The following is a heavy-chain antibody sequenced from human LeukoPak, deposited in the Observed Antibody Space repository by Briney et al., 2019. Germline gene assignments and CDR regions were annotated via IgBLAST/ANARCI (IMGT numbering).Heavy chain of an antibody. J-gene: IGHJ6*02. CDR2: ISWNSGSI. V-gene: IGHV3-9*01. D-gene: IGHD5-12*01. Sequence: GGSLRLSCAASGFTFGDYAMHWVRHAPGKGLEWVSGISWNSGSIGYADSVKGRFTISRDNAKNSLYLQMNSLRAEDTALYYCAKDVRLRGYYYYGMDVWGQGTTVTVSS. CDR1: GFTFGDYA. CDR3: AKDVRLRGYYYYGMDV.